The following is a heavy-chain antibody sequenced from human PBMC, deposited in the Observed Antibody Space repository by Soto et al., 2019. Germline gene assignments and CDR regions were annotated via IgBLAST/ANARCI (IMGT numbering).Heavy chain of an antibody. CDR3: ATKEGVDY. CDR1: GFTFSSYT. V-gene: IGHV3-64*07. Sequence: EVQLVESGGGLVQPGGSLRLACTASGFTFSSYTMHWVRQAPGKGLEYLSAISGNGDSTYDADSVKGRFTISRDNSQNTLYLQMGSLRADDTSVYDCATKEGVDYWGQGTLVTVSS. J-gene: IGHJ4*02. CDR2: ISGNGDST.